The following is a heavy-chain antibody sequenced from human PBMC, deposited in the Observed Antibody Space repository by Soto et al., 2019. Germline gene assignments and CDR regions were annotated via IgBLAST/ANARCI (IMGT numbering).Heavy chain of an antibody. V-gene: IGHV3-23*01. J-gene: IGHJ4*02. CDR3: AKGRSLQYYIGPFDY. CDR2: ISGSGGST. Sequence: GGSLRLSCAASGFTFSSYAMSWVRQAPGKGLEWVSAISGSGGSTYYADSVKGRFTISRDNSKNTLYLQMNSLRAEDTAVYYCAKGRSLQYYIGPFDYWGQGTLVTVSS. CDR1: GFTFSSYA. D-gene: IGHD2-8*01.